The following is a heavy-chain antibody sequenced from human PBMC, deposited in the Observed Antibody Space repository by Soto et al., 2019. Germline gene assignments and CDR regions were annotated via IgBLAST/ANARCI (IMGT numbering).Heavy chain of an antibody. J-gene: IGHJ4*02. Sequence: QVQLVESGGGVAQPGRSLRLSCAASGLMFSSHGMHWIRQAPGKGLEWVAVIWYDGSNKYYADSVKGRFTISRDNSKNTLYLQMNSLRVEDTAVYYCGPDTLDYWGQGTLVTVSS. CDR2: IWYDGSNK. CDR1: GLMFSSHG. V-gene: IGHV3-33*01. CDR3: GPDTLDY.